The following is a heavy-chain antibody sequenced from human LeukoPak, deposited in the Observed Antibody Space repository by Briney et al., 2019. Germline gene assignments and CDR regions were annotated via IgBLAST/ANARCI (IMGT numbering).Heavy chain of an antibody. V-gene: IGHV3-15*01. J-gene: IGHJ5*02. D-gene: IGHD1-1*01. CDR3: TTAPGQYMA. CDR1: GFTFRNAW. Sequence: GGSLRLSCAASGFTFRNAWMSWVRLAPGKGLEWVGRIKSKADGGTAEYAAPVKGRLTISRDDSKNTVFLQINSLKTEDTAVYYCTTAPGQYMAWGQGTLVTVSS. CDR2: IKSKADGGTA.